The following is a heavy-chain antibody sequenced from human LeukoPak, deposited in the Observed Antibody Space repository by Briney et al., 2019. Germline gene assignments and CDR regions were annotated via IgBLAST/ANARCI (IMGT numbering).Heavy chain of an antibody. D-gene: IGHD3-10*01. CDR1: GGPISSYY. CDR3: ARSPRYYYGSGSYYFDY. V-gene: IGHV4-59*08. CDR2: IYYSGST. J-gene: IGHJ4*02. Sequence: SETLSLTCTVSGGPISSYYWSWIRQPPGKGLEWIGYIYYSGSTNYNPSLKSRVTISVDTSKNQFSLKLSSVTAADTAVYYCARSPRYYYGSGSYYFDYWGQGTLVTVSS.